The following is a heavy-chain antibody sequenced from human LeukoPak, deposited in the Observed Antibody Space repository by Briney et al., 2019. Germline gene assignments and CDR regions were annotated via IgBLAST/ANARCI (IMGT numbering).Heavy chain of an antibody. Sequence: ASVKVSCKVSGYTLTELSMHWVRQAPGKGLEWMGGFDPEDGETIYAQKLQGRVTMTTDTSTSTAYMELRSLRSDDTAVYYCARDPTAYVWGSYRTHPLDYWGQGTLVTVSS. D-gene: IGHD3-16*02. J-gene: IGHJ4*02. CDR1: GYTLTELS. V-gene: IGHV1-24*01. CDR3: ARDPTAYVWGSYRTHPLDY. CDR2: FDPEDGET.